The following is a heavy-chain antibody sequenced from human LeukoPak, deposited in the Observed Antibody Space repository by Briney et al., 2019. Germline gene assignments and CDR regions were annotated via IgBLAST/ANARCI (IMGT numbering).Heavy chain of an antibody. CDR2: ISSSSTYI. CDR1: GFTFSSYS. D-gene: IGHD4-17*01. Sequence: GGSLRLSCAASGFTFSSYSMNWVRQAPGKGLEWVSSISSSSTYIYYADSVKGRFTISRDNAKNSLYLQMNSLRAEDTAVYYCVREGGPDYGDYTFDYWGQGTLVTVSS. CDR3: VREGGPDYGDYTFDY. J-gene: IGHJ4*02. V-gene: IGHV3-21*01.